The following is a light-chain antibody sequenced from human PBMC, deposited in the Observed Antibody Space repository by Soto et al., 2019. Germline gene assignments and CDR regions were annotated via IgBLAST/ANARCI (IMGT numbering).Light chain of an antibody. CDR3: QQRKYWQVT. V-gene: IGKV3D-11*02. CDR2: DAS. Sequence: EIVLTQSPGTLSLSPGERATLSCRASQSVSNNYLAWYQQKPGQAPRLLIYDASNRATGIPARFSGSGSGTDFTLTISSLEPEDFAVYYCQQRKYWQVTFGQGTRLEIK. J-gene: IGKJ5*01. CDR1: QSVSNNY.